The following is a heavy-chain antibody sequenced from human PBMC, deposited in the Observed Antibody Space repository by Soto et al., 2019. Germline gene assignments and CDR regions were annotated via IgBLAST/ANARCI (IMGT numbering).Heavy chain of an antibody. D-gene: IGHD6-13*01. J-gene: IGHJ4*02. CDR1: GGSISSGDYY. CDR3: ARHWGRGAAGTCYN. Sequence: PSETLSLTCTVSGGSISSGDYYWSWIRQPPGKGLEWIGYIYYSGSTYYNPSLKSRVTISVDTSKNQFSLKLSSVTAADTAAYYCARHWGRGAAGTCYNWGQGTLVTVSS. V-gene: IGHV4-30-4*01. CDR2: IYYSGST.